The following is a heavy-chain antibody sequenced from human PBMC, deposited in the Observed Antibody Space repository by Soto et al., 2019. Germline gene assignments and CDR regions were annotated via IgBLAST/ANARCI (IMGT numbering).Heavy chain of an antibody. CDR1: GGSFSGYY. Sequence: SETLSLTCAVYGGSFSGYYWSWIRQPPGKGLEWIGEINHSGSTNYNPSLKSRVTISVDTSKNQFSLKLSSVTAADTAVYYCGGGGYGADYWGQGTLVTVSS. CDR2: INHSGST. J-gene: IGHJ4*02. CDR3: GGGGYGADY. D-gene: IGHD3-22*01. V-gene: IGHV4-34*01.